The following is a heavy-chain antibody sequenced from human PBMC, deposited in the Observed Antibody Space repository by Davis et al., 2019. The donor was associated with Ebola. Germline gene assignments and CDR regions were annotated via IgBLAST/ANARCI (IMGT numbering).Heavy chain of an antibody. CDR2: ISSSSSYI. J-gene: IGHJ4*02. CDR3: ARDATMIVVEYYFDY. Sequence: GGSLRLSCAASGITFSSYSMNWVRQAPGEGLEWVSSISSSSSYIYYADSVKGRFTISRDNAKNSLYLQMNSLRAEDTAVYYCARDATMIVVEYYFDYWGQGTLVTVSS. V-gene: IGHV3-21*01. CDR1: GITFSSYS. D-gene: IGHD3-22*01.